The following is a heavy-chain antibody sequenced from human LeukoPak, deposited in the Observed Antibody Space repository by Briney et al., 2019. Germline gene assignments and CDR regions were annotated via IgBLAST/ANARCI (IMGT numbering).Heavy chain of an antibody. Sequence: SETLSLTCTVSGGSISSTSYYWGWIRQPPGKGLEWIASIYYSGSTYDNPSLKSRVTVSVDTSKNQFSLKLTSVTAADTAVYYCARARGTVAIDYWGHGTLVTVSS. CDR1: GGSISSTSYY. CDR3: ARARGTVAIDY. J-gene: IGHJ4*01. CDR2: IYYSGST. D-gene: IGHD5-12*01. V-gene: IGHV4-39*07.